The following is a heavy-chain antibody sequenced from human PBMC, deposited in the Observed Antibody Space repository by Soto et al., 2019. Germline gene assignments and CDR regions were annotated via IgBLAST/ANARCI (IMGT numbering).Heavy chain of an antibody. CDR1: GFTFSTYW. J-gene: IGHJ4*02. Sequence: EVQLVESGGGLVQPGGSLRLSCAASGFTFSTYWMHWVRQAPGKVLLWVSHINTDGGTTNYADSVKGRFTISRDNAKNTLYLQMNSLRAEDTAVYYCVRGGKGFDYWGQGTLVTVSS. D-gene: IGHD2-15*01. CDR3: VRGGKGFDY. CDR2: INTDGGTT. V-gene: IGHV3-74*01.